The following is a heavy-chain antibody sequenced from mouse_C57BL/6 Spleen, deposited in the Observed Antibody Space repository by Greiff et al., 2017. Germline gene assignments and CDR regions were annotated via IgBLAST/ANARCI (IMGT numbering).Heavy chain of an antibody. Sequence: QVQLKESGPGLVQPSQSLSITCTVSGFSLTSYGVHWVRQSPGKGLEWLGVIWSGGSTDYNAAFISRLSISKDNSKSQVFFKMNSLQAADTAIYYCARSDWGRGAMDYWGQGTSVTVSS. CDR3: ARSDWGRGAMDY. CDR2: IWSGGST. CDR1: GFSLTSYG. V-gene: IGHV2-2*01. J-gene: IGHJ4*01. D-gene: IGHD2-4*01.